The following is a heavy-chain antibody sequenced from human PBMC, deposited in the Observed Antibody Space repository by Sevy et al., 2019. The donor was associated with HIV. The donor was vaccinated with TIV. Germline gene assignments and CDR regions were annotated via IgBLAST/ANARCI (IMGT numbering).Heavy chain of an antibody. D-gene: IGHD6-13*01. Sequence: ASVKVSCKVSGYTLTELSMHWVRQAPGKGLEWMGGFDPEDRETIYAQKFQGRVTMTEDTSTDTAYMELSSLRSEDTAVYYCATDVILAAAGTSQNSDYWGQGTLVTVSS. CDR1: GYTLTELS. CDR3: ATDVILAAAGTSQNSDY. J-gene: IGHJ4*02. CDR2: FDPEDRET. V-gene: IGHV1-24*01.